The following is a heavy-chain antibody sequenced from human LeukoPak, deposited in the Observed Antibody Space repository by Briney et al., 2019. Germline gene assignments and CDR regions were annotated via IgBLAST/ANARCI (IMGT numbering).Heavy chain of an antibody. Sequence: SETLSLTCAVYGGSFSGYYWSWIRQPPGEGLEWIGEINHSGSTNYNPSLKSRVTISVDTSKNQFSLNLSSVTAADTAVYYCARRGYTYGYTYWGQGTLVTVSS. J-gene: IGHJ4*02. CDR3: ARRGYTYGYTY. V-gene: IGHV4-34*01. CDR2: INHSGST. CDR1: GGSFSGYY. D-gene: IGHD5-18*01.